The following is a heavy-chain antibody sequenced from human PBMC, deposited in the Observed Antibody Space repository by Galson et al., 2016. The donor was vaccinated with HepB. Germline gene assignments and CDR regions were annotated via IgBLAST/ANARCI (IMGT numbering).Heavy chain of an antibody. CDR1: GFTFSRYW. CDR3: ARAGGRSSSWSDF. V-gene: IGHV3-7*04. J-gene: IGHJ4*02. D-gene: IGHD6-13*01. CDR2: IKEDGSEK. Sequence: SLRLSCAASGFTFSRYWMAWIRQAPGKGLEWVGNIKEDGSEKYYVDSVKGRFTISRDNAKNSLYLQMNSLGVEDTAVYYCARAGGRSSSWSDFWGQGTLVTVAS.